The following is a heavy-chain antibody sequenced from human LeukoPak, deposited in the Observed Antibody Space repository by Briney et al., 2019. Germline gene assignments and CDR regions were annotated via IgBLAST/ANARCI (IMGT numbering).Heavy chain of an antibody. Sequence: SETLSLTCTVSGGSISSGGYYWSWIRQHPGKGLEWIGYIYYSGSTYYNPSLKSRVTISVDASKNQFSLKLSSVTAADTAVYYCARVVVVPAAIPLLSYYGMDVWGQGTTVTVSS. CDR3: ARVVVVPAAIPLLSYYGMDV. CDR1: GGSISSGGYY. V-gene: IGHV4-31*03. CDR2: IYYSGST. D-gene: IGHD2-2*02. J-gene: IGHJ6*02.